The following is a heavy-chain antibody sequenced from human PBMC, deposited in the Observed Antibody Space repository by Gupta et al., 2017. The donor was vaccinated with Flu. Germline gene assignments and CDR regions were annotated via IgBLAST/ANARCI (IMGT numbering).Heavy chain of an antibody. Sequence: EVELVQYGVDVKKPGGSLKISWKGRGYVINRYWTGWVRQMPGKGLDWMGFIYPGDSDTRYSPSFQGQVTISADKSINTAYLQWSSLKASDTAIYYCTRQGEEMATLAYWGQGTLVTVSS. V-gene: IGHV5-51*01. CDR2: IYPGDSDT. CDR3: TRQGEEMATLAY. J-gene: IGHJ4*02. CDR1: GYVINRYW. D-gene: IGHD5-12*01.